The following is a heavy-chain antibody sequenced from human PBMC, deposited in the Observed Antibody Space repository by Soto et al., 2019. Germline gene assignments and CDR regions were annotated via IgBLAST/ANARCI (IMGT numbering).Heavy chain of an antibody. CDR1: GGTFSSYA. V-gene: IGHV1-69*06. CDR3: ARVHRGIAAAGGDAFDL. D-gene: IGHD6-13*01. CDR2: IVPLFRKT. Sequence: GASVKVSCKTSGGTFSSYAISWVRQAPGQGLEWMGGIVPLFRKTNYAQKFQGRVTITADTSTYTVYMELSGLRSGDTAVYYCARVHRGIAAAGGDAFDLWGQGTMVTVSS. J-gene: IGHJ3*01.